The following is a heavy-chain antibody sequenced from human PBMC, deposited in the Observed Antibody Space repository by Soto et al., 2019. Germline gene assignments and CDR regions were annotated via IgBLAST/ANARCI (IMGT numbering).Heavy chain of an antibody. Sequence: QLQLQESVSGLVRPSQTLSLTCAVSGGSISSGGYSWNCIRQPPGKGLEWIGYIYHSGSTLYNPSLKSRVTISVDKSKNQFSLKLSSVTAADTAVYYCARDQLEGNWFDPWGQGTLVTVSS. CDR1: GGSISSGGYS. D-gene: IGHD1-1*01. CDR3: ARDQLEGNWFDP. J-gene: IGHJ5*02. CDR2: IYHSGST. V-gene: IGHV4-30-2*01.